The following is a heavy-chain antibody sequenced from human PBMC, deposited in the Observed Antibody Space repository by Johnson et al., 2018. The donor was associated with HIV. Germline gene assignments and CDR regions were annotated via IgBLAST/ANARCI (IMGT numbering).Heavy chain of an antibody. CDR2: IYSGGST. CDR3: AKDRGETGWDAFDI. V-gene: IGHV3-23*03. J-gene: IGHJ3*02. D-gene: IGHD6-19*01. CDR1: GFTFSNYA. Sequence: VQLVESGGGLVQPGGSLRLSCAASGFTFSNYAMHWVRQAPGKGLEWVSVIYSGGSTYYADSVKGIFTISRDNSKKTLYLQMNSLRAEDTAVYYCAKDRGETGWDAFDIWGQGTMVTVSS.